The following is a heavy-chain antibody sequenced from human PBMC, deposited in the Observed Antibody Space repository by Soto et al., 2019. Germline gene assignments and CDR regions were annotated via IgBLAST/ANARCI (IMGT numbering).Heavy chain of an antibody. CDR3: ATEASISRGPNPIAY. Sequence: ASVKVSCKASGYTFTDYHLHWVRQAPGHGLEWMGWINPYNGATNSAQKFHDRVTLTRDTSSGTAYIELSSLRADDTAIYYCATEASISRGPNPIAYWGQGTLVTVSS. CDR1: GYTFTDYH. CDR2: INPYNGAT. V-gene: IGHV1-2*02. D-gene: IGHD3-3*01. J-gene: IGHJ4*02.